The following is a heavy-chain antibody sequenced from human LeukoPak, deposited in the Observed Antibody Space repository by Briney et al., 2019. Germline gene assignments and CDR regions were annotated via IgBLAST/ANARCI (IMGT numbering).Heavy chain of an antibody. V-gene: IGHV4-59*12. D-gene: IGHD3-16*02. CDR1: GGSLSSYY. CDR3: ARDNRSWFDP. J-gene: IGHJ5*02. Sequence: SETLSLTCCVSGGSLSSYYWSWIRQPPGKGLEWIGYIYYCGSTNYNPSLKSRVNISVDTSKNQFSLKLRCVTAADTAVYYCARDNRSWFDPWGQGTLVTVSS. CDR2: IYYCGST.